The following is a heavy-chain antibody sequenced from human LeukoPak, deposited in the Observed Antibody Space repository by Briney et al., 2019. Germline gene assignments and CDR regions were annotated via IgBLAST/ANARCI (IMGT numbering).Heavy chain of an antibody. D-gene: IGHD3-9*01. V-gene: IGHV3-74*01. CDR3: ARDILTGPLYLYYYYYGMDV. CDR1: GFTFSSYW. J-gene: IGHJ6*02. Sequence: GGSLRLSCAASGFTFSSYWMHWVRQAPGKGLVWVSRINSDGSSTSYADSVKGRFTISRDNAKNTLYLQMNSLRAEDTAVYYCARDILTGPLYLYYYYYGMDVWGQGTTVTVSS. CDR2: INSDGSST.